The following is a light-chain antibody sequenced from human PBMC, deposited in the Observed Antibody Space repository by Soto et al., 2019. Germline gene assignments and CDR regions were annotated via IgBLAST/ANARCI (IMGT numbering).Light chain of an antibody. CDR1: HSVDFF. Sequence: EIVLTQSPATLSLSPGERATLSCRASHSVDFFLAWYQQKPGQPPRLLMYDASNRATGIPARFSGSGSGTEFTLTISSLQPDDSATYYCQQYSRYRTFGQGTKVEIK. J-gene: IGKJ1*01. CDR3: QQYSRYRT. CDR2: DAS. V-gene: IGKV3-11*01.